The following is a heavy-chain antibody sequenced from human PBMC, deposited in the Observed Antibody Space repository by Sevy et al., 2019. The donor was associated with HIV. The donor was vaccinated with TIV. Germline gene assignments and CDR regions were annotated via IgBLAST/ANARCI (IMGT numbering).Heavy chain of an antibody. J-gene: IGHJ4*02. D-gene: IGHD2-15*01. CDR2: ISGSGGST. CDR3: AKDLEVGYCSGGSCFHLSYFDY. Sequence: QLGGSLRLSCAASGFTFSSYAMSWVRQAPGKGLEWVSAISGSGGSTYYADSVKGRFTISRDNSKNTLYLQMNSLRAEDTAVYYCAKDLEVGYCSGGSCFHLSYFDYWGQGTLVTVSS. V-gene: IGHV3-23*01. CDR1: GFTFSSYA.